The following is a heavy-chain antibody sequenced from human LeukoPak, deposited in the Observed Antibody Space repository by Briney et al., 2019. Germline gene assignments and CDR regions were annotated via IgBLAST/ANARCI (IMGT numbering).Heavy chain of an antibody. CDR1: GFTFTSYV. V-gene: IGHV3-30*02. Sequence: GGSLRLSCAASGFTFTSYVMHWVRQAPGKGLEWVAFIRYDGSNENYADSVKGRFTISRDNSKNTLYLQMNSLRAEDTAVYYCAKDLYWFGEPSAFDIWGQGTMVTVSS. CDR2: IRYDGSNE. CDR3: AKDLYWFGEPSAFDI. J-gene: IGHJ3*02. D-gene: IGHD3-10*01.